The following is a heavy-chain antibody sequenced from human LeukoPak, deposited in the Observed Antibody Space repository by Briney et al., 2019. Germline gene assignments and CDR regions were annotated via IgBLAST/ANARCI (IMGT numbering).Heavy chain of an antibody. CDR3: ARGPNIAVAGPIGGLPYY. CDR2: IYTSENT. Sequence: PSETLSLTCTVSGDSISSNYWSWIRQSAGKGLEWIGRIYTSENTIYNPSLKSRVTMSVDTSKNQFSLKVNSVTAADTAVYYCARGPNIAVAGPIGGLPYYWGQGTLVTVSS. CDR1: GDSISSNY. V-gene: IGHV4-4*07. J-gene: IGHJ4*02. D-gene: IGHD6-19*01.